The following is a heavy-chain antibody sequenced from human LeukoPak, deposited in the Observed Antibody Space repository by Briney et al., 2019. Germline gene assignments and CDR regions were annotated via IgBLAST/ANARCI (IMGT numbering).Heavy chain of an antibody. CDR2: ISYDGSNK. J-gene: IGHJ4*02. Sequence: GGSLRLSCAASGFTFSSYAMHWVRQAPGKGLEWVAVISYDGSNKYYADSVKGRFTISRDNSKNTLYLQMNSLRAEDTAVYYCARGGMATIFDYWGQGTLVTVSS. V-gene: IGHV3-30*04. CDR3: ARGGMATIFDY. CDR1: GFTFSSYA. D-gene: IGHD5-24*01.